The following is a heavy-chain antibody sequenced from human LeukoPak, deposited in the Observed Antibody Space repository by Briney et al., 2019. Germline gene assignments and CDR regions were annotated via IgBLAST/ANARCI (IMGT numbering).Heavy chain of an antibody. V-gene: IGHV3-21*01. D-gene: IGHD3-3*01. CDR1: GFTFNTYT. CDR2: ITSRSSYI. CDR3: ARLLHYDLPIDY. Sequence: KAGGSLRLSCAASGFTFNTYTMSWVRQAPRKGLEWVSSITSRSSYIYYADSVKGRFTISRDNAKNSLYLQMNGLRAEDSAVYYCARLLHYDLPIDYWGQGTLVTVSS. J-gene: IGHJ4*02.